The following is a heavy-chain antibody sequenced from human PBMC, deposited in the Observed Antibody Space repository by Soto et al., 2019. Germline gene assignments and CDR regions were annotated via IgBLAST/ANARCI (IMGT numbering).Heavy chain of an antibody. CDR2: ISYDGSNK. V-gene: IGHV3-30-3*01. CDR3: ARGHYYDSSGYYYPFDY. Sequence: GGSLRLSCAASGFTFSSYAMHWVRQAPGKGLEWVAVISYDGSNKYYADSVKGRFTISRDNSKNTLYLQMNSLRAEDTAVYYCARGHYYDSSGYYYPFDYWGQGTLVTVSS. D-gene: IGHD3-22*01. J-gene: IGHJ4*02. CDR1: GFTFSSYA.